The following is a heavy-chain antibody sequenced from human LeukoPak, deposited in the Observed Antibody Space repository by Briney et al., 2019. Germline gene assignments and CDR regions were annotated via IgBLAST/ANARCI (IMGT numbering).Heavy chain of an antibody. D-gene: IGHD3-22*01. J-gene: IGHJ5*02. Sequence: SETLSLTCTVSGGSISSGSYYWSWIRQPAGTGLEWIGRIYTSGSTNYNPSLKSRVTISVDTSKNQFSLKLSSVTAADTAVYYCARAETYYYDSSAVSVNWFDPWGQGTLVTVSS. CDR1: GGSISSGSYY. CDR2: IYTSGST. V-gene: IGHV4-61*02. CDR3: ARAETYYYDSSAVSVNWFDP.